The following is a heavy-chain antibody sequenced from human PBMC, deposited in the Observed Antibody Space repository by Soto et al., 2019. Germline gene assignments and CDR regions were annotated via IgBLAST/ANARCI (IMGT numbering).Heavy chain of an antibody. CDR3: VKGGEAAATDYYYYHGMDV. CDR2: VSSDGSNK. D-gene: IGHD3-16*01. CDR1: GFTFSRYC. Sequence: GGSLRLSCAASGFTFSRYCMHWVRQAPGKGLEWVAVVSSDGSNKYYADSVKGRFTISRDNSKNTLYLQMNSLRAEDTAVYYCVKGGEAAATDYYYYHGMDVWGQGTKVTVSS. V-gene: IGHV3-30*18. J-gene: IGHJ6*02.